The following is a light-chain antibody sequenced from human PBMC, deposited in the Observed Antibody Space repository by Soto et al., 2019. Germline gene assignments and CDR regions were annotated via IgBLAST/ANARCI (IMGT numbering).Light chain of an antibody. Sequence: DIVMTQSPDSLAVSLGERATINCKSSQSVFYNSNNKNYLAWYQLKPGQPPKLLIYWASTRESGVPDRFSGSGSGTDFPLTLRSPQAEGWGVYFWHQFFGLPFTFGQGTKPEIK. CDR3: HQFFGLPFT. V-gene: IGKV4-1*01. J-gene: IGKJ2*01. CDR2: WAS. CDR1: QSVFYNSNNKNY.